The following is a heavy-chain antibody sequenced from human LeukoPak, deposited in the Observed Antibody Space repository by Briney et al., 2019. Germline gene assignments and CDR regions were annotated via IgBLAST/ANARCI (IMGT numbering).Heavy chain of an antibody. V-gene: IGHV3-11*04. CDR1: GFTFSDYY. J-gene: IGHJ4*02. Sequence: GGSLRLSCAASGFTFSDYYMSWIRQAPGKGLEWVSYISSSGSTIYYADSVKGRFTISRDNAKNSLYLQMNSLRAEDTAVYYCARVYRESAPGYFDWLLRSAYFDYWGQGTLVTVSS. CDR3: ARVYRESAPGYFDWLLRSAYFDY. CDR2: ISSSGSTI. D-gene: IGHD3-9*01.